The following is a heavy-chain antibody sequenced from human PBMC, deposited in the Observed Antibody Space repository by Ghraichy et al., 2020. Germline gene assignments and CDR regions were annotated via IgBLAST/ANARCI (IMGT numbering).Heavy chain of an antibody. CDR1: GFTFSSYW. J-gene: IGHJ4*02. CDR3: ARYYSSSSSDY. CDR2: IKQDGSEK. V-gene: IGHV3-7*01. D-gene: IGHD6-6*01. Sequence: GGSLRLTCAASGFTFSSYWMSWVRKAQGKGLEWVANIKQDGSEKYYVDSVKGRFTISRDNARKSLYLQMNSLRAEDTAVYYCARYYSSSSSDYWGQGTLVTVSS.